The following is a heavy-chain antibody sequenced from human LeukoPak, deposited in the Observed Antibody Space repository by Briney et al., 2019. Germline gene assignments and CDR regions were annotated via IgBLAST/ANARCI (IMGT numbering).Heavy chain of an antibody. CDR3: ATGGNFYYSH. V-gene: IGHV3-33*01. Sequence: PGGSLRLSCAASGFPFSGYGMHWVRQAPGKGLEWVAVAYGDGSSQYYADSVKGRFSISKDISKNTLSLQMNSLRAEDTAVYSCATGGNFYYSHWGQGTWSPSPQ. CDR2: AYGDGSSQ. J-gene: IGHJ1*01. CDR1: GFPFSGYG. D-gene: IGHD4-11*01.